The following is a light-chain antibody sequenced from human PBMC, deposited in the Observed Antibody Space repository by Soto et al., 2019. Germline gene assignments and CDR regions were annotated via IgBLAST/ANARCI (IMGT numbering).Light chain of an antibody. CDR2: DAS. CDR1: QSVSSY. V-gene: IGKV3-11*01. Sequence: EIVLTQSPATLSLSPGERATLSCRASQSVSSYLAWYQQKPGQAPRLLIYDASKRATGIPARFSGSGSGTDFTLTISTLEPEDFAVYNCQQRRNWPPPWTFGQGTKVVIK. J-gene: IGKJ1*01. CDR3: QQRRNWPPPWT.